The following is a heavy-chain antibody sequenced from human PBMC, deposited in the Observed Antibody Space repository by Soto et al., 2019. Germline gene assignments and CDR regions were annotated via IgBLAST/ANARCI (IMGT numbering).Heavy chain of an antibody. Sequence: PSETLSLTCAVYGGSFSGYYWSWIRQPPGKGLEWIGEINHSGSTNYNPSLKSRVTISVDTSKNQFSLKLSSVTAADTAVYYCARVRGGAAAVQRSSDAFDIPGQGTMVTVPS. D-gene: IGHD6-13*01. CDR1: GGSFSGYY. V-gene: IGHV4-34*01. CDR3: ARVRGGAAAVQRSSDAFDI. J-gene: IGHJ3*02. CDR2: INHSGST.